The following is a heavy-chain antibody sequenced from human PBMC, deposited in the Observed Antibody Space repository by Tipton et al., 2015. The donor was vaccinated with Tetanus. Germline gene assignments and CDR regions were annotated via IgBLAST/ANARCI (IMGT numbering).Heavy chain of an antibody. CDR1: GFSVKSHY. CDR3: ARSGSGTNYYYYGMDV. D-gene: IGHD3-10*01. CDR2: VYSGGNT. J-gene: IGHJ6*02. Sequence: SLRLSCAASGFSVKSHYMSWVRQAPGKGLEWVSVVYSGGNTYYADSVKGRFTISRDLSKNTLSLHLTSLRVEDTAVYYCARSGSGTNYYYYGMDVWGQGTTVTVSS. V-gene: IGHV3-53*01.